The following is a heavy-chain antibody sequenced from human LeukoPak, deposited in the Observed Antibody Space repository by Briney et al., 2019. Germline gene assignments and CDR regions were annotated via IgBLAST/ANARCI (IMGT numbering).Heavy chain of an antibody. J-gene: IGHJ6*03. CDR2: IQYDESNK. Sequence: GGSLRLSCTASGFTLTHYGMRWVRQAPGKGLEWVAFIQYDESNKYYADSVKGRFTFSRDNSKNTMYLQMISLRAEDTAVYFCAKSPIAAPRYNFMDVWGKGTMVIVSS. CDR3: AKSPIAAPRYNFMDV. V-gene: IGHV3-30*02. D-gene: IGHD6-13*01. CDR1: GFTLTHYG.